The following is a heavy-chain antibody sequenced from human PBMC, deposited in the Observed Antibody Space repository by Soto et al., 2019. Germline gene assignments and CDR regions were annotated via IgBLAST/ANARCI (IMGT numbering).Heavy chain of an antibody. V-gene: IGHV3-66*01. D-gene: IGHD3-10*01. CDR2: IYSGGST. CDR1: GFTVSSNY. CDR3: ARDAADYYGSGSYYNPYDY. J-gene: IGHJ4*02. Sequence: GGSLRLSCAASGFTVSSNYMSWVRQAPGKGLEWVSVIYSGGSTYYADSVKGRFTISRDNSKNTLYLQMNSLRAEDTAVYYCARDAADYYGSGSYYNPYDYWGQGTLVTVSS.